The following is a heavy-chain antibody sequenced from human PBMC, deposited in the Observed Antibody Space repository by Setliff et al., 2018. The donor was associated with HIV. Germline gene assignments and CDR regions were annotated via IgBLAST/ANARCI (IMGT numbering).Heavy chain of an antibody. J-gene: IGHJ4*02. CDR3: ARRGYYDTVGYWDY. CDR1: GFSISSRYY. V-gene: IGHV4-38-2*01. Sequence: SETLSLTCAVSGFSISSRYYWGWIRQSPGKGLEWIGNIYLTGVTFYSPSLKSRASISVDTSKNQFSLKLTSLTAADTAVYYCARRGYYDTVGYWDYWGPGTLVTVSS. D-gene: IGHD3-22*01. CDR2: IYLTGVT.